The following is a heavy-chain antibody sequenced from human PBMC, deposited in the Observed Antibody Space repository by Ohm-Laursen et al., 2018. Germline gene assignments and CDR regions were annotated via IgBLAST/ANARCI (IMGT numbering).Heavy chain of an antibody. CDR3: AKLYSISYPGDY. D-gene: IGHD2-15*01. J-gene: IGHJ4*02. CDR2: IYATGST. Sequence: GTLSLTCTVSAGSISGYYWNWIRQPAGKGLQWIGRIYATGSTNYNPSLKSRVSMSVDTSKNQFSLKLSSVTAADTAVYYCAKLYSISYPGDYWGQGILITVSS. V-gene: IGHV4-4*07. CDR1: AGSISGYY.